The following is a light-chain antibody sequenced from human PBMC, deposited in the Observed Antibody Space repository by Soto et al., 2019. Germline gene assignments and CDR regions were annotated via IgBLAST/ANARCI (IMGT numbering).Light chain of an antibody. Sequence: EIVLTQSPGTLSLSPGERATLSCRASQSVSSSYLAWYQQKPGQAPRLLIYGASSRATGIPDRFSDSGSGTDFTLTISRLEPEDFAVYYCQQYGSSPVTFGQGTKVEIK. CDR1: QSVSSSY. CDR2: GAS. J-gene: IGKJ1*01. CDR3: QQYGSSPVT. V-gene: IGKV3-20*01.